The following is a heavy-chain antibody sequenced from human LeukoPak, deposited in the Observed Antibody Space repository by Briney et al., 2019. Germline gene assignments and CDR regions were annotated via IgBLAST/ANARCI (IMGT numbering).Heavy chain of an antibody. CDR2: ISAYNGNA. Sequence: ASVKVSCKASGYTFIDYYIHWVRQAPGQGLEWMGWISAYNGNANYAQKLQGRVTMTTETSTSTAYMELRSLRSDDTAVYYCARTESDILTGYYYYMDVWGKGTTVTISS. V-gene: IGHV1-18*04. CDR1: GYTFIDYY. CDR3: ARTESDILTGYYYYMDV. D-gene: IGHD3-9*01. J-gene: IGHJ6*03.